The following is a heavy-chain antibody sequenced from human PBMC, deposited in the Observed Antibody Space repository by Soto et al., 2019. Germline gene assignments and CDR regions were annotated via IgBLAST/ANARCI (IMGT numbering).Heavy chain of an antibody. CDR1: GFSLSTSGVG. J-gene: IGHJ4*02. V-gene: IGHV2-5*01. CDR3: AHTPTYTVAPFY. Sequence: SGPTLVNPTQTLTLTCTFSGFSLSTSGVGVGWIRQPPGKALEWLALIYWNDDKRYSPSLKSRLTITKDTSKNQVVLTMTNMDLVDTATYYCAHTPTYTVAPFYWGQGTLVTVSS. D-gene: IGHD3-16*01. CDR2: IYWNDDK.